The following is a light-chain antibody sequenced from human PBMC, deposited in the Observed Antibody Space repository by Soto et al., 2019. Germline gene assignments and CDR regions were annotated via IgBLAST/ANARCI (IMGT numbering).Light chain of an antibody. V-gene: IGLV1-44*01. J-gene: IGLJ2*01. Sequence: QSVLTQPPSASGTPGQRVSISCSGSNSNIGSNTVNWYQQVPGAPPKLLIYSNNQRPSGVPDRFSASKSATSASVAISGLQSEDEADYYCASWDDSLNGVVFGGGTKVTVL. CDR1: NSNIGSNT. CDR3: ASWDDSLNGVV. CDR2: SNN.